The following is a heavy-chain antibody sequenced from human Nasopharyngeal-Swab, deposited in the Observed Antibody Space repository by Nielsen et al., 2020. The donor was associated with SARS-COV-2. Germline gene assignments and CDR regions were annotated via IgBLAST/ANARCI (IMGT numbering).Heavy chain of an antibody. Sequence: WVRQAPGQGLEWMGWMNPNSGNTGYAQKFQGRVTMTRNTSISTAYMELSSLRSEDTAVYYCARGRKGGGIAVVIPYYYYYMDVWGKGTTVTVSS. CDR2: MNPNSGNT. V-gene: IGHV1-8*01. D-gene: IGHD3-22*01. CDR3: ARGRKGGGIAVVIPYYYYYMDV. J-gene: IGHJ6*03.